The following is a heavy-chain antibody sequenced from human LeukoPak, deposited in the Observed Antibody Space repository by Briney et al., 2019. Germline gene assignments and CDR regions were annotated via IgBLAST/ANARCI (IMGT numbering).Heavy chain of an antibody. D-gene: IGHD3-10*01. J-gene: IGHJ4*02. V-gene: IGHV1-46*01. Sequence: ASVKVSCKASGYTFTSYYMHWVRQAPGQGLEWMGIINPSGGSTSYAQKFQGRVTMTRDTSTSTVYMELSSLRSEDTAVYYCARGGFVTMVRGVQSTGYFDYWGQGTLSPSPQ. CDR3: ARGGFVTMVRGVQSTGYFDY. CDR2: INPSGGST. CDR1: GYTFTSYY.